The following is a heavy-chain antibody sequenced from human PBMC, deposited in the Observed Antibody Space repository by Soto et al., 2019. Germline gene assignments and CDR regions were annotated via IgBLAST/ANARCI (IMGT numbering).Heavy chain of an antibody. CDR1: GFTFSSYG. J-gene: IGHJ4*02. CDR3: ARARGYSPAFDY. CDR2: IWYDGSNK. Sequence: QVQLVESGGGVVQPGRSLRLSCAASGFTFSSYGMHWFRQAPGKGLEWVAVIWYDGSNKYYADSVKGRFTISRDNSKNTLYLQMNSLRAEDTAVYYCARARGYSPAFDYWGQGTLVTVSS. D-gene: IGHD3-22*01. V-gene: IGHV3-33*01.